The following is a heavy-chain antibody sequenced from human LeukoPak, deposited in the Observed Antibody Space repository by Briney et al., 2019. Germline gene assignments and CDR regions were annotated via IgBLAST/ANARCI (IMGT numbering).Heavy chain of an antibody. CDR1: GFTFSSYS. J-gene: IGHJ3*02. D-gene: IGHD3-22*01. CDR2: ISSSSSYI. Sequence: GGSLRLSCAASGFTFSSYSMNWVRQAPGKGLEWVSSISSSSSYIYYADSVKGRFTISRDNAKNSLYLQMNSLRAEDTAVYYCAREREYYDSRSNAFDIWGQGTMATVSS. CDR3: AREREYYDSRSNAFDI. V-gene: IGHV3-21*01.